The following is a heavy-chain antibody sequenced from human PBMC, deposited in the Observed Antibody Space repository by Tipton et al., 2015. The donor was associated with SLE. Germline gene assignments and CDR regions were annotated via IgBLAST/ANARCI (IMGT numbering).Heavy chain of an antibody. V-gene: IGHV4-34*01. Sequence: LRLSCAVYGESFNGYYWTWIRQSPEKGLEWIAEINHLESTNYNPSLKSRVTISVDTSKNQFSLKLSSVTAADTAVYYCARDPYYYDSSGSPHSYWGQGTLVTVSS. CDR2: INHLEST. CDR3: ARDPYYYDSSGSPHSY. D-gene: IGHD3-22*01. CDR1: GESFNGYY. J-gene: IGHJ4*02.